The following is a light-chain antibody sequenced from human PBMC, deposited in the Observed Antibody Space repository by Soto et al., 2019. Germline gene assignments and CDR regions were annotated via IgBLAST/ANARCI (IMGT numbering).Light chain of an antibody. J-gene: IGKJ4*01. V-gene: IGKV3D-20*01. CDR3: QQYDNSAPLS. CDR2: DGS. CDR1: QSVRSSY. Sequence: EIVLTQSPATLSLSPGDRATLSCGASQSVRSSYVAWYQQKAGLAPRLLIYDGSSRASGIPDRFSGSGSGTDFTLTIGRLEPADFALYYCQQYDNSAPLSFGGGTKVEMK.